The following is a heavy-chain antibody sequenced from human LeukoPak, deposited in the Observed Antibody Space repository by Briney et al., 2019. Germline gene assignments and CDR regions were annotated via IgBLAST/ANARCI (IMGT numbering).Heavy chain of an antibody. J-gene: IGHJ4*02. CDR1: GYTFTGYY. Sequence: ASVKVSCKASGYTFTGYYMHWVRQAPGQGLEWMGWINPNSGGTNYAQKFQGRVTMTRDTSISTAYMELSRLRSDDTAVYYCARDLGQPLPGRPLRYWGQGTLVTVSS. V-gene: IGHV1-2*02. D-gene: IGHD2-2*01. CDR3: ARDLGQPLPGRPLRY. CDR2: INPNSGGT.